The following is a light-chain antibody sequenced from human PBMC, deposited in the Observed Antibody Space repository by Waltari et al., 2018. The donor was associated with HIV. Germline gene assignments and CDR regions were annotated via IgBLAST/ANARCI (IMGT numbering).Light chain of an antibody. V-gene: IGKV3-20*01. CDR3: QQYGTSPRT. Sequence: IVLTQSPGTLSLSPGERATLSCSARPSVTRASQRVSSSYLAWYQQKPGQAPRLLIYAASSRATGIPDRFSGSGSGTDFTLTISRLEPEDCAVYYCQQYGTSPRTFGQGTKVEIK. CDR2: AAS. J-gene: IGKJ1*01. CDR1: QRVSSSY.